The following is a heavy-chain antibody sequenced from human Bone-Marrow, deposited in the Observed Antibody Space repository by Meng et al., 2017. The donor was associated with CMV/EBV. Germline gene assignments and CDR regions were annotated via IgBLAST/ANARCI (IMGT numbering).Heavy chain of an antibody. J-gene: IGHJ5*02. CDR2: IYYSGST. CDR3: ARGSGYQLLSHEHNWFDP. Sequence: SETLSLTCTVSGGSVSSGSYYWSWIRQPPGKGLEWIGYIYYSGSTNYNPSLKSRVTISVDTSKNQFSLKLGSVTAADTAVYYCARGSGYQLLSHEHNWFDPWGQGTLVTVSS. CDR1: GGSVSSGSYY. V-gene: IGHV4-61*01. D-gene: IGHD2-2*01.